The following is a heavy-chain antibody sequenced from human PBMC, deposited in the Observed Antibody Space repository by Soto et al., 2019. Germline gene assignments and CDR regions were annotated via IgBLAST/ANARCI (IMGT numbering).Heavy chain of an antibody. CDR3: ARTTTIGHYYGMDV. CDR2: IYYSGST. J-gene: IGHJ6*02. V-gene: IGHV4-59*01. CDR1: DGSISSYY. Sequence: SETLSLTCTVSDGSISSYYWSWIRRPPGKGLEWIGYIYYSGSTNYNPSLKSRVTISVDTSKNQFSLKLSSVTAADTAVYYCARTTTIGHYYGMDVWGQGTTVTVSS. D-gene: IGHD4-4*01.